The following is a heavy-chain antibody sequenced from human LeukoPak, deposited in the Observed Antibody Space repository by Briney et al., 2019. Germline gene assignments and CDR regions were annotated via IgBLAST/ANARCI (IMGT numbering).Heavy chain of an antibody. V-gene: IGHV1-2*02. J-gene: IGHJ5*02. CDR3: ARDSSYYYDSSSYYLT. CDR1: GYTFTGYY. D-gene: IGHD3-22*01. Sequence: ASVKVSCKASGYTFTGYYMHWVRQAPGQGLEWMGWINPNSGGTNYAQKFQGRVTMTRDTSISTAYMELSRLRSDDTAVYYCARDSSYYYDSSSYYLTWGQGTLVTVSS. CDR2: INPNSGGT.